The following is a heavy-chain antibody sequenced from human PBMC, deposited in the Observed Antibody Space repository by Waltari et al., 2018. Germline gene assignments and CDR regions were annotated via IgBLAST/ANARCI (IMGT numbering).Heavy chain of an antibody. Sequence: QVELVQSGPELKKPGASVKVAWRASGYSFTSYAINWVRQAPGRGFELMGWINTNSGNPTYVQGFTGRFVFSLDTSVSTAFLQINSLEAEDTAVYYCAREVVPAATIVVNWFDPWGQGTLVTVSS. V-gene: IGHV7-4-1*02. J-gene: IGHJ5*02. D-gene: IGHD2-2*01. CDR1: GYSFTSYA. CDR2: INTNSGNP. CDR3: AREVVPAATIVVNWFDP.